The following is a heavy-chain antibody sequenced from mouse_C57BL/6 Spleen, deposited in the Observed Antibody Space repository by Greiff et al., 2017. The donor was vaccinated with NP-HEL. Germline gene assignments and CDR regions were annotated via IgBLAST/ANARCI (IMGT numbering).Heavy chain of an antibody. CDR3: ASLLITTVVAMDY. Sequence: EVQLQESGGGLVKPGGSLKLSCAASGFTFSDYGMHWVRQAPEKGLEWVAYISSGSSTIYYADTVKGRFTISRDNAKNTLFLQMPSLRSEDTAMYYCASLLITTVVAMDYWGQGTSVTVSS. V-gene: IGHV5-17*01. J-gene: IGHJ4*01. CDR2: ISSGSSTI. CDR1: GFTFSDYG. D-gene: IGHD1-1*01.